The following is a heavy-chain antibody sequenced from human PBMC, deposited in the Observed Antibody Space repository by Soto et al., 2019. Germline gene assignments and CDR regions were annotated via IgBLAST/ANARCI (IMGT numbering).Heavy chain of an antibody. J-gene: IGHJ5*02. Sequence: QVQLQQWGAGLLKPSETLSLTCAVYGGSFSGYYWSWIRQPPGKGLEWIGEINHSGSTNYNPSLKSRVTISVDTSKKQFSRNLSSVTAADTAVYYCARGGIVVVVATQSPYNLFDPWGQGTLVTVSS. V-gene: IGHV4-34*01. CDR3: ARGGIVVVVATQSPYNLFDP. D-gene: IGHD2-15*01. CDR2: INHSGST. CDR1: GGSFSGYY.